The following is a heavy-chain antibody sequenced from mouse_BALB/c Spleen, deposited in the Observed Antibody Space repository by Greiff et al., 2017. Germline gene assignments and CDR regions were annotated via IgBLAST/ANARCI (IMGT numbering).Heavy chain of an antibody. CDR1: GFTFSSYG. Sequence: DVKLVESGGDLVKPGGSLKLSCAASGFTFSSYGMSWVRQTPDKRLEWVATISSGGSYTYYPDSVKGRFTISRDNAKNTLYLQMSSLKSEDTAMYYCARQARDYYAMDYWGQGTSVTVSS. V-gene: IGHV5-6*02. CDR2: ISSGGSYT. J-gene: IGHJ4*01. CDR3: ARQARDYYAMDY.